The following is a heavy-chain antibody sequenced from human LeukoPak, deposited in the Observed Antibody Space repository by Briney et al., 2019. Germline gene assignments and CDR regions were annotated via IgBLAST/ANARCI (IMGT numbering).Heavy chain of an antibody. CDR3: AREGYYYDSSGYLRGYFDY. Sequence: SVKVSCKASGGTFSSYAISWVRQAPGQGLEWMGRIIPILGIANYAQKFQGRVTITADESTSTAYMELSSLRSEDTAVYYCAREGYYYDSSGYLRGYFDYWGQGTLVTVSS. CDR2: IIPILGIA. D-gene: IGHD3-22*01. J-gene: IGHJ4*02. CDR1: GGTFSSYA. V-gene: IGHV1-69*04.